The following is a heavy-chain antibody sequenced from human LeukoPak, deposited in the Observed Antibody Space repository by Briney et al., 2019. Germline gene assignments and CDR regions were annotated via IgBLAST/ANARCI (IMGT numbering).Heavy chain of an antibody. Sequence: ASVKVSCKASGYTFTSYGISWVRQAPGQGLEWMGWISAYNGNTNYAQKLQGRVTMTTDTSTSTAYMELRSLRSDDTAVYYCARGENWNYILVAPDFRIWGQGTLVTVSS. CDR3: ARGENWNYILVAPDFRI. J-gene: IGHJ1*01. D-gene: IGHD1-7*01. CDR2: ISAYNGNT. V-gene: IGHV1-18*01. CDR1: GYTFTSYG.